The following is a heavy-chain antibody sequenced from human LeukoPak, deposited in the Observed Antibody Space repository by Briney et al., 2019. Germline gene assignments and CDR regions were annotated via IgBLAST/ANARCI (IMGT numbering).Heavy chain of an antibody. CDR1: GFTFSSYA. CDR2: ISYDGSNK. J-gene: IGHJ3*02. D-gene: IGHD6-19*01. Sequence: GGSLRLSCAASGFTFSSYAMHWVRQAPGKGLEWVAVISYDGSNKYYADSVKGRFTISRDNSKNTLYLQMNSLRAEDTAVYYCARWGLYSSGWYHAFDIWGQGTMVTVSS. V-gene: IGHV3-30-3*01. CDR3: ARWGLYSSGWYHAFDI.